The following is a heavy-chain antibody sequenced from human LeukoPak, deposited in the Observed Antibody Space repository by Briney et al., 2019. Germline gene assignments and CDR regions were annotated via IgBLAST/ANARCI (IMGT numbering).Heavy chain of an antibody. CDR1: GGSFSGYY. CDR3: ANDNWNDALGFDY. D-gene: IGHD1-20*01. Sequence: SSETLSLTCAVYGGSFSGYYWSWIRQPPGKGLEWVSAISGSGGSTYYADSVKGRFTISRDNSKNTLYLQMNSLRAEDTAVYYCANDNWNDALGFDYWGQGTLVTVSS. CDR2: ISGSGGST. J-gene: IGHJ4*02. V-gene: IGHV3-23*01.